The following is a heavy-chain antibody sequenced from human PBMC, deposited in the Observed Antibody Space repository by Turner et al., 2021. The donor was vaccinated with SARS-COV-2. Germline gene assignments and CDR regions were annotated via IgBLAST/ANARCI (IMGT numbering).Heavy chain of an antibody. CDR2: IYYSGRT. Sequence: QLQLQQLGPGLWRPSETLSPTCTVSGGCISSSIYHWGWFRPPPGKGLEWIGRIYYSGRTYYNPSPKSRFTISVDTSKNQFSLKLSSVTAADTAVYYCARLVRRAEYYFDYWGQGTLVTVSS. CDR3: ARLVRRAEYYFDY. D-gene: IGHD3-10*01. V-gene: IGHV4-39*01. J-gene: IGHJ4*02. CDR1: GGCISSSIYH.